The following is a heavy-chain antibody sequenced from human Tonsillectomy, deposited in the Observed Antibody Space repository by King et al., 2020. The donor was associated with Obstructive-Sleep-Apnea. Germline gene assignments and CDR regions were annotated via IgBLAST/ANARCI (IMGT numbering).Heavy chain of an antibody. D-gene: IGHD6-19*01. V-gene: IGHV3-30-3*01. CDR1: GFTFSSYA. J-gene: IGHJ4*02. CDR3: ARDSSSGWLFDY. Sequence: VQLVESGGGVVQPGRSLRLSCIASGFTFSSYAMHWVRQAPGKGLHWVAVISYDGSNKYYADSVKGRFTVSRDNSKNTLYLQVNSLRAEDTAVYYCARDSSSGWLFDYWGQGTLVTVSS. CDR2: ISYDGSNK.